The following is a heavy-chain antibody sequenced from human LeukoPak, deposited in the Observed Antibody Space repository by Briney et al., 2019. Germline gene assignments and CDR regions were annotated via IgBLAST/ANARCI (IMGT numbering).Heavy chain of an antibody. Sequence: GASVKVSCKASGGTFSSYAISWVRQAPGQGLEWMGGIIPIFGTANYAQKLQGRVTITADESTSTAYMELSSLRSEDTAVYYCARLRGSGWYYIDYWGQGTLVTVSS. CDR2: IIPIFGTA. V-gene: IGHV1-69*13. CDR3: ARLRGSGWYYIDY. J-gene: IGHJ4*02. CDR1: GGTFSSYA. D-gene: IGHD6-19*01.